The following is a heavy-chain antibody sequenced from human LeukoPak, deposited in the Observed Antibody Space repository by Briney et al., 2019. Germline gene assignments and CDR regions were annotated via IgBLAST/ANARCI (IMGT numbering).Heavy chain of an antibody. J-gene: IGHJ6*03. CDR2: ITSGGRYI. Sequence: GGSLRLSCSASGFTFNCYGMNWVRQAPGKGLEWVSSITSGGRYIFYADSLKGRFTISRDNAKNSLYLQMNSLRAEDTAVYYCARGGYSSSSYFYYYMDVWGKGTTVTVSS. D-gene: IGHD6-6*01. V-gene: IGHV3-21*01. CDR3: ARGGYSSSSYFYYYMDV. CDR1: GFTFNCYG.